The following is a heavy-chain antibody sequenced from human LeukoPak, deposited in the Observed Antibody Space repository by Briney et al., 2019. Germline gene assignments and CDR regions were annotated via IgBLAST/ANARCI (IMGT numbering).Heavy chain of an antibody. CDR1: GSTFSSYA. J-gene: IGHJ4*02. CDR2: ISGSGGST. CDR3: AKVFEDIVVVVAAIFDY. Sequence: GGSLRLSCAASGSTFSSYAMSWVRQAPGKGLEWVSAISGSGGSTYYADSVKGRFTISRDNSKNTLYLQMNSLRAEDTAVYYCAKVFEDIVVVVAAIFDYWGQGTLVTVS. V-gene: IGHV3-23*01. D-gene: IGHD2-15*01.